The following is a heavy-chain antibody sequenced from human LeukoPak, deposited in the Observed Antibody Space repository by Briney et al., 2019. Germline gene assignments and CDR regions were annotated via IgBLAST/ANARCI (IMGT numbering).Heavy chain of an antibody. J-gene: IGHJ4*02. Sequence: GGSLRLSCAASGFAVSSKYMSWVRQAPGKGLEWVSIIYSGGSTYYADSVKGRFTISRDNSKNMLYLQMNSLRVEDTAVYYCARGPPYDRFDYWGQGTLVTVSS. CDR3: ARGPPYDRFDY. CDR2: IYSGGST. D-gene: IGHD3-22*01. V-gene: IGHV3-53*01. CDR1: GFAVSSKY.